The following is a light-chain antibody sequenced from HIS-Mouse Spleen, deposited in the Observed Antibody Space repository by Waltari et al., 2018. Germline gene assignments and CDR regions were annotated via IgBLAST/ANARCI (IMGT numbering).Light chain of an antibody. J-gene: IGLJ2*01. CDR3: SSYTSSSTLV. V-gene: IGLV2-14*03. CDR1: SRDVGGANS. Sequence: QSALTQPASVSGSPGQSITLSCTGTSRDVGGANSVPWYQQHPGKAPKLMIYDVSNRPSGVSNRFSGSKSGNTASLTISGLQAEDEADYYCSSYTSSSTLVFGGGTKLTVL. CDR2: DVS.